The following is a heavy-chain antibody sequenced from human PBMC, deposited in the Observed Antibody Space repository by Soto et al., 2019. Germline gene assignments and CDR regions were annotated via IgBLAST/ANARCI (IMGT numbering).Heavy chain of an antibody. D-gene: IGHD6-19*01. Sequence: QVQLVQSGAEVKKPGSSVKVSRKTSGGTFSTHVIGWVRQAPGQGLEWMGGIVPKFGTTNYAHKFKGRVKITADESTSTAYMEVSSLTSEDTAVYYCVRGGSDNSGWYIWFDPWGQGTLVTVSS. CDR2: IVPKFGTT. CDR1: GGTFSTHV. J-gene: IGHJ5*02. CDR3: VRGGSDNSGWYIWFDP. V-gene: IGHV1-69*01.